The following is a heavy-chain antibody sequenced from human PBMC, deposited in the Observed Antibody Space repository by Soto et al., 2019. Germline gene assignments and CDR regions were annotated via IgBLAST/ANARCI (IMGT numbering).Heavy chain of an antibody. Sequence: EVQLVESGGGVVRPGGPLRLSCAASGFTFDVYGLSWVRQAPGKGLEWVSGINWNGGSTGYADSVKGRFTISRDNAKNALYLQMNSLRAEDTALYYCARITIGYCSSTRCYAFDIWGQGTMVTVSS. V-gene: IGHV3-20*04. CDR3: ARITIGYCSSTRCYAFDI. J-gene: IGHJ3*02. CDR2: INWNGGST. D-gene: IGHD2-2*01. CDR1: GFTFDVYG.